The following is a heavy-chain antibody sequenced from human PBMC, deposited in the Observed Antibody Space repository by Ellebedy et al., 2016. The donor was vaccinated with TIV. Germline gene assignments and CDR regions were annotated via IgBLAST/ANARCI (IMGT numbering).Heavy chain of an antibody. CDR1: GYTFTSYY. D-gene: IGHD1-1*01. Sequence: ASVKVSCKASGYTFTSYYMHWVRQAPGQGLEWMGWINPNSGGTNYAQKFQGRVTMTRDTSISTAYMELSRLRSDDTAVYYCAGGGLGNDVAYYYYYYGMDVWGQGTTVTVSS. CDR2: INPNSGGT. CDR3: AGGGLGNDVAYYYYYYGMDV. J-gene: IGHJ6*02. V-gene: IGHV1-2*02.